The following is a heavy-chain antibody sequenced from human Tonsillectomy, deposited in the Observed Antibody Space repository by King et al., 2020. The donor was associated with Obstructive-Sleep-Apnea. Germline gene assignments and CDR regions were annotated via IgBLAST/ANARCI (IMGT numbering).Heavy chain of an antibody. V-gene: IGHV3-48*04. CDR2: VDNSGNTI. CDR1: GFTFSSFS. J-gene: IGHJ4*02. D-gene: IGHD5-18*01. CDR3: ARGGRGYSYGPFDS. Sequence: VQLVESGGGLVQPGGSLRLSCAASGFTFSSFSMNWVRQAPGKGLEWCSYVDNSGNTIYYADSMKGRLTISRDNARNSLYLQMNILRVEDTAVYYCARGGRGYSYGPFDSWGQGSLVTVSS.